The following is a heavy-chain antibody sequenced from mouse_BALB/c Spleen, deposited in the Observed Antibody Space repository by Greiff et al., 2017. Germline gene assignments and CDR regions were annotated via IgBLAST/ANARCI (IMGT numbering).Heavy chain of an antibody. CDR1: GFAFSSYD. V-gene: IGHV5-12-1*01. CDR2: ISSGGGST. Sequence: EVKLMESGGGLVKPGGSLKLSCAASGFAFSSYDMSWVRQTPEKRLEWVAYISSGGGSTYYPDTVKGRFTISRDNAKNTLYLQMSSLKSEDTAMYYCASYDYDEFAYGGQGTLVTVSA. J-gene: IGHJ3*01. D-gene: IGHD2-4*01. CDR3: ASYDYDEFAY.